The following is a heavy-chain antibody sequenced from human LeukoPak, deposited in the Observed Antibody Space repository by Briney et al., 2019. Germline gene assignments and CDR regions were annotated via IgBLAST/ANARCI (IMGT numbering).Heavy chain of an antibody. J-gene: IGHJ4*02. CDR2: INPNSGGT. Sequence: GASVKVSCKASGYTFTVYYMHWVRQAPGQGLEWMGWINPNSGGTNHAQKFQGWVTMTRDTSISTAYMELSRLRSDDTAVYYCARGRDSGSYRAFDYWGQGTLVTVSS. CDR3: ARGRDSGSYRAFDY. V-gene: IGHV1-2*04. D-gene: IGHD1-26*01. CDR1: GYTFTVYY.